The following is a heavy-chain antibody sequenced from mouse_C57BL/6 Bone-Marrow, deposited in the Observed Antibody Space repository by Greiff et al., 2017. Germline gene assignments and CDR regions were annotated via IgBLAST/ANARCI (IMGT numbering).Heavy chain of an antibody. CDR1: GFSLTSYG. CDR2: IWSGGST. V-gene: IGHV2-2*01. D-gene: IGHD1-1*01. CDR3: ARNYGGYYGNAMDY. Sequence: QVQLQQSGPGLVQPSQSLSITCTVSGFSLTSYGVHWVRQSPGKGLAWLGVIWSGGSTDYNAAFISRLSISKDNSKSQVFFQMNSLQADDTAIYYCARNYGGYYGNAMDYWGQGTSVTVSS. J-gene: IGHJ4*01.